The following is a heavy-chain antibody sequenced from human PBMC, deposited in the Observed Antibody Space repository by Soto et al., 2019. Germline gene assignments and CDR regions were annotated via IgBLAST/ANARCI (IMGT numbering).Heavy chain of an antibody. Sequence: QVQLQESGPGLVKPSQTLSLTCTVSGGSISSGGYYWSWIRQHPGKGLEWIGYIYYSGSTYYNPSLKSRVTISVDTSKNQFSLKLSSVTAADTAVYYCARGLYCSGGSCYFHYYYYYGMDVWGQGTTVTVSS. CDR2: IYYSGST. CDR1: GGSISSGGYY. J-gene: IGHJ6*02. D-gene: IGHD2-15*01. V-gene: IGHV4-31*03. CDR3: ARGLYCSGGSCYFHYYYYYGMDV.